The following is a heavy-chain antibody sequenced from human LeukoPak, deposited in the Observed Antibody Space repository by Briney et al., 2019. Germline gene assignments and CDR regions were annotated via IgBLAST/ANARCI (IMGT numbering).Heavy chain of an antibody. J-gene: IGHJ4*02. D-gene: IGHD3-22*01. Sequence: KSGGSLRLSCAASGFTFSDYYMSWIRQAPGKGLEWVSYISSNGSTIYYADSVKGRFTISRDNAKNSLYLQMNSLRAEDTAVYYCAGTYYYDSSGYVDYWGQGTLVTVSS. CDR3: AGTYYYDSSGYVDY. CDR2: ISSNGSTI. CDR1: GFTFSDYY. V-gene: IGHV3-11*01.